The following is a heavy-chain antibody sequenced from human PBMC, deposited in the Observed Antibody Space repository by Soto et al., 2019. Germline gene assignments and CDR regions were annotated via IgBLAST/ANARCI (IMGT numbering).Heavy chain of an antibody. Sequence: SETLSLTCTVSGGSISGYFWSWIRQPAGKGLDWIGRIYSSGSTNYNPSLNSRITMSVDTSKNQFSLKLSSVSAADTAVYYCARVYDSNGNPAFDIWCQGTLVTVSS. CDR2: IYSSGST. V-gene: IGHV4-4*07. D-gene: IGHD3-22*01. CDR1: GGSISGYF. J-gene: IGHJ3*02. CDR3: ARVYDSNGNPAFDI.